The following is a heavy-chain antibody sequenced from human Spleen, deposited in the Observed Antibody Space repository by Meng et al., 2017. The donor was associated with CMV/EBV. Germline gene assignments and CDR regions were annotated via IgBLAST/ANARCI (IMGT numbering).Heavy chain of an antibody. J-gene: IGHJ3*02. D-gene: IGHD3-10*01. CDR1: GFTFTDYY. V-gene: IGHV3-11*01. Sequence: GGSLRLSCAASGFTFTDYYMTWIRQAPGKGLEWVSYISTSGDTIYYADSVKGRFSISRDNAKNSLFLLMHSLRAEDTAMYYCARPATLLWPDGFDIWGQGTMVTVSS. CDR3: ARPATLLWPDGFDI. CDR2: ISTSGDTI.